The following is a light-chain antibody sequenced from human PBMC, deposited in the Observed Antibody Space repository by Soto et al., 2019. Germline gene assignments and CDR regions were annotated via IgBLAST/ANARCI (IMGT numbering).Light chain of an antibody. CDR3: QQCYSTPLT. CDR1: QSVSSY. CDR2: AAS. J-gene: IGKJ4*01. Sequence: DIQITQSPSSLSASVADIATVTCRASQSVSSYLNWYQQKPGKAPKLLIYAASSLQSGVPSRFSGSGSGTDFTLTISRLQPEDFATYYCQQCYSTPLTFGGGTKVDIK. V-gene: IGKV1-39*01.